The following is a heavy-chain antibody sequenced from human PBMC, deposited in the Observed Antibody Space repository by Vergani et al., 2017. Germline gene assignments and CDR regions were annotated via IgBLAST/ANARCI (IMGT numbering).Heavy chain of an antibody. CDR3: ARHSTVEWLVKLGWIDP. J-gene: IGHJ5*02. V-gene: IGHV4-39*01. D-gene: IGHD6-19*01. CDR2: IYYSGIT. Sequence: QLQLQESGPGLVKPSATLSLTCSVSGASIRSSNYYWGWIRQPPGKGLEWIASIYYSGITYYNPSLKSRVTISVDTSKNQFSLKLGSVTAADTAVYFCARHSTVEWLVKLGWIDPWGQGILVTVSS. CDR1: GASIRSSNYY.